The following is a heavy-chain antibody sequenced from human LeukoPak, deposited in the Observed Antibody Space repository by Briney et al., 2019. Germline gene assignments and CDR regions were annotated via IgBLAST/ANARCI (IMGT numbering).Heavy chain of an antibody. J-gene: IGHJ5*02. CDR2: MNPNSGNT. V-gene: IGHV1-8*03. D-gene: IGHD2-2*01. CDR3: ARELAGYCSSTSCSLFDP. CDR1: GYTFTSYD. Sequence: ASVKVSCKASGYTFTSYDINWVRQATGQGLEWMGWMNPNSGNTGYAQKFQSRVTITRNTSISTAYMELSSLRSEDTAVYYCARELAGYCSSTSCSLFDPWGQGTLVTVSS.